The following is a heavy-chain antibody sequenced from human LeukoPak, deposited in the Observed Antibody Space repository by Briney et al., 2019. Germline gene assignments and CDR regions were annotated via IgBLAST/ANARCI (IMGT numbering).Heavy chain of an antibody. Sequence: GRSLRLSCAASGLTFSSYGMHWVRQAPGKGLEWVAVISYDGSNKYYADSVKGRFTISRDNSKNTLYLQMNSLRAEDTAVYYCAKADRRYCGGDCLYYFDYWGQGTLVTVSS. V-gene: IGHV3-30*18. J-gene: IGHJ4*02. CDR3: AKADRRYCGGDCLYYFDY. CDR1: GLTFSSYG. CDR2: ISYDGSNK. D-gene: IGHD2-21*02.